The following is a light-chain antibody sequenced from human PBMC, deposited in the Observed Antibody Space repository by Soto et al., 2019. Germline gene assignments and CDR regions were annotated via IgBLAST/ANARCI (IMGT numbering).Light chain of an antibody. J-gene: IGKJ1*01. CDR2: DAS. CDR3: QQYNSWPPTT. CDR1: QSVRNN. V-gene: IGKV3-15*01. Sequence: EIAMTQSPGSLSVSPGERVTLSCRASQSVRNNLAWYQQKPGQGPRLLIYDASTRATGIPARFSGSGSGTEFTLTISSLQSEDFAVYYCQQYNSWPPTTFGQGTKVDIK.